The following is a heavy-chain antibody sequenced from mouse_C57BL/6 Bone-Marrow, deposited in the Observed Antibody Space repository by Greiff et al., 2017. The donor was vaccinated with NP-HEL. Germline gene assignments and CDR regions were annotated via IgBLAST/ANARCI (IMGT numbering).Heavy chain of an antibody. CDR3: TRRDYSNYVDY. CDR2: IDPETGGT. Sequence: VKLKQSGAELVRPGASVTLSCKASGYTFTDYEMHWVKQTPVHGLEWIGAIDPETGGTAYNQKFKGKAILTADKSSSTAYMELRSLTSEDSAVYYCTRRDYSNYVDYWGQGTTLTVSS. J-gene: IGHJ2*01. CDR1: GYTFTDYE. V-gene: IGHV1-15*01. D-gene: IGHD2-5*01.